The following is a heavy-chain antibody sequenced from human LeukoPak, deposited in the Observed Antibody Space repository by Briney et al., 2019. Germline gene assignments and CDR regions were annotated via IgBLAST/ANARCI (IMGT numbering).Heavy chain of an antibody. Sequence: ASVKVSCKASGYTFTSYYMHWVRQAPGQGLEWMGIINPSGGSTSYARKFQGRVTMTRDTSTSTVYMELSSLRSEDTAVYYCARERPQIAPSSSGWGFDYWGQGTLVTVSS. CDR2: INPSGGST. J-gene: IGHJ4*02. V-gene: IGHV1-46*01. CDR3: ARERPQIAPSSSGWGFDY. CDR1: GYTFTSYY. D-gene: IGHD6-19*01.